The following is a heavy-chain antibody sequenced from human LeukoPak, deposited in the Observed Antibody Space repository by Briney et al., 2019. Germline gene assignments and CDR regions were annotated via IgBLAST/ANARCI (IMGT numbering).Heavy chain of an antibody. CDR2: IYTSEST. D-gene: IGHD6-13*01. J-gene: IGHJ4*02. V-gene: IGHV4-61*02. CDR3: ARDPSSSSQRLGGFDS. CDR1: GGSISSSNYY. Sequence: KPSETLSLTCSVSGGSISSSNYYWSWIRQPAGKGLEWIGRIYTSESTNYNPSLKSRVTISVDTSKNQFSLKLISVTAADTAVYYCARDPSSSSQRLGGFDSWGQGTLVTVSS.